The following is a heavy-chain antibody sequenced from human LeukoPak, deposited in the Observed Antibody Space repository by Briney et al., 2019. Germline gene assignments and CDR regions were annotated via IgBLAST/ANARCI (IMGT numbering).Heavy chain of an antibody. J-gene: IGHJ4*02. CDR2: IKQDGSEK. CDR3: ARDTKRGRDGYNFHPFDY. Sequence: GGSLRLSCAAPGFTFSSYWMSWVRQAPGKGLEWVANIKQDGSEKYYVDSVKGRFTISRDNAKNSLYLQMNSLRAEDTAVYYCARDTKRGRDGYNFHPFDYWGQGTLVTVSS. CDR1: GFTFSSYW. D-gene: IGHD5-24*01. V-gene: IGHV3-7*01.